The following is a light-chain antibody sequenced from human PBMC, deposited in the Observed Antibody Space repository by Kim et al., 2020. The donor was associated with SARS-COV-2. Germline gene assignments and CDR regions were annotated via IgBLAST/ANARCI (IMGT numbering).Light chain of an antibody. CDR2: QAS. CDR1: KLGNKY. CDR3: QAWDRTTVV. V-gene: IGLV3-1*01. J-gene: IGLJ3*02. Sequence: SYELTQPPSVSVSPGQTASITCSGDKLGNKYTCWYQQKPGQSPVLVIYQASKRPSGIPERFSGSNSGNTATLTISGTQAMDEADYYCQAWDRTTVVFGGGTQLTVL.